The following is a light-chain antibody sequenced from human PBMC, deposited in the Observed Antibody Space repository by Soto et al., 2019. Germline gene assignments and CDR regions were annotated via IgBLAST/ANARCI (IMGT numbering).Light chain of an antibody. V-gene: IGKV1-5*03. CDR2: KAS. Sequence: DIQMTQSPSTLSGSVGDRVTITCRASQTISSWLAWYQQKPGKAPKLLIYKASTLKSGVPSRFSGSGSGTEFTLTICSLQPDDFATYYCQHYNSYSEAFGQVTKVDI. CDR3: QHYNSYSEA. CDR1: QTISSW. J-gene: IGKJ1*01.